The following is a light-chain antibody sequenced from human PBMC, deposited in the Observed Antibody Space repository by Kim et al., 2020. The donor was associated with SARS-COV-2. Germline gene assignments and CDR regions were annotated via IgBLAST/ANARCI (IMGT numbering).Light chain of an antibody. CDR1: SDNVGNEG. Sequence: QPATLTCTGNSDNVGNEGASWLQQHQGHPPKLLSYRSNNRPSGISARFSASRSGIAASLTIPGLQPEDEAEYYCSSWDRSLAAWVFGGGTHVTVL. V-gene: IGLV10-54*04. J-gene: IGLJ3*02. CDR2: RSN. CDR3: SSWDRSLAAWV.